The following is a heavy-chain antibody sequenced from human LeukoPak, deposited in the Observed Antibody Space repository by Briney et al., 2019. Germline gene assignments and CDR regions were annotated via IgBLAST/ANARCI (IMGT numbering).Heavy chain of an antibody. CDR2: ISSRSSTI. CDR3: GAGYGGNPFDY. J-gene: IGHJ4*02. Sequence: GGSLRLSCAASGFTFSSYSMKWVRQAPGKGLEWVSYISSRSSTINYADSVKGRFTISRDNAKNSLYLQMNSLRAEDTAVYYCGAGYGGNPFDYWGQGTLVTVSS. D-gene: IGHD4-23*01. CDR1: GFTFSSYS. V-gene: IGHV3-48*01.